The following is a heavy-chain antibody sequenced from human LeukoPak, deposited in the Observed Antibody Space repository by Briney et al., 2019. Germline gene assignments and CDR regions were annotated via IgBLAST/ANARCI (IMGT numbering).Heavy chain of an antibody. Sequence: ASVRVSCKASGYTFTGYVLHWVRQATGQGLEWMGWMNPNTGDTGYAQKFQGRVTMTRNTSIDTAYMELSGLRSEDTAVHYCTRGSLSGSSRDYWGQGTLVTVS. CDR2: MNPNTGDT. CDR3: TRGSLSGSSRDY. CDR1: GYTFTGYV. V-gene: IGHV1-8*01. D-gene: IGHD1-26*01. J-gene: IGHJ4*02.